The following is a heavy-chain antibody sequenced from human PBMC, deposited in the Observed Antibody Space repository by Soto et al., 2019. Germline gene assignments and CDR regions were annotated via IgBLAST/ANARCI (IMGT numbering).Heavy chain of an antibody. D-gene: IGHD3-10*01. CDR1: GGTFSSYA. V-gene: IGHV1-69*01. Sequence: QVQLVQSGAEVKKPGSSVKVSCKASGGTFSSYAICWVRQAPGQGLEWMGGIIPIFGTANYAQKFQGRVTITADESTSTAYMELSSLRSEDTAVYYCARVVLWFGELGDYYGMDVWGQGTTVTVSS. CDR3: ARVVLWFGELGDYYGMDV. J-gene: IGHJ6*02. CDR2: IIPIFGTA.